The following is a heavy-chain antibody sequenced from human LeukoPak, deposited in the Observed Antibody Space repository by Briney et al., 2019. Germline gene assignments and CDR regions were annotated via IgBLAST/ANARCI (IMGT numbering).Heavy chain of an antibody. D-gene: IGHD3-10*01. V-gene: IGHV1-46*01. J-gene: IGHJ5*02. Sequence: GVSVKVSCKASGYTFTSYYMHWVRQAPGQGLEWMGIINPSGGSTSYAQKFQGRVTMTRDTSTSTVYMELSSLRSEDTAVYYCARAPGLLWFGEFVSNWFDPWGQGTLVTVSS. CDR2: INPSGGST. CDR3: ARAPGLLWFGEFVSNWFDP. CDR1: GYTFTSYY.